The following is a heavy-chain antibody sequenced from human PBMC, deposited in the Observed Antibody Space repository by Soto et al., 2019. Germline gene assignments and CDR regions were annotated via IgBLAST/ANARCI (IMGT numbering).Heavy chain of an antibody. CDR2: IQYRGST. CDR1: DDSIPSGAYY. CDR3: AGMFSFGDLLFDY. J-gene: IGHJ4*02. D-gene: IGHD3-10*01. Sequence: HLQLQASGPGLVKPSETLSLTCTVSDDSIPSGAYYWGLIRPPPGKGLEWIGTIQYRGSTYYNPSLKSRLTMSLDTSKNQFSLRLTSVIAADTAVYFCAGMFSFGDLLFDYWGQGTLVTVSS. V-gene: IGHV4-39*01.